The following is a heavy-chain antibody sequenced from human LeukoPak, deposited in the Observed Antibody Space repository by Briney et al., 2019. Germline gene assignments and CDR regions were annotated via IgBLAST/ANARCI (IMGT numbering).Heavy chain of an antibody. V-gene: IGHV1-18*01. J-gene: IGHJ4*02. CDR1: GYTFTSYG. Sequence: ASVKVSCKASGYTFTSYGISWVRQAPGQGLKWMGWISAYNGNTNYAQKLQGRVTMTTGTSTSTAYMELRSLRSDDTAVYYCAREAPAAGTFDYWGQGTLVTVSS. D-gene: IGHD6-13*01. CDR2: ISAYNGNT. CDR3: AREAPAAGTFDY.